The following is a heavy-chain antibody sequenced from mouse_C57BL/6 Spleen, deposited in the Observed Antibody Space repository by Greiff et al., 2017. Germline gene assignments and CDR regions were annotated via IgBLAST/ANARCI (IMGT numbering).Heavy chain of an antibody. D-gene: IGHD1-1*01. Sequence: EVKLMESGPVLVKPGASVKMSCKASGYTFTDFYMNWVKQSHGKSLEWIGVINPYNGGTSYNQKFKGKATLTVDKSSSTAYMELNSLTSEDSAVYYCAMITTVVEDYYAMDYWGQGTSVTVSS. CDR1: GYTFTDFY. J-gene: IGHJ4*01. CDR2: INPYNGGT. V-gene: IGHV1-19*01. CDR3: AMITTVVEDYYAMDY.